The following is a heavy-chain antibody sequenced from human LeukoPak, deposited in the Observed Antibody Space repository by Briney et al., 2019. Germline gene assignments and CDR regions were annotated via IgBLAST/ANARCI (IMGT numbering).Heavy chain of an antibody. CDR2: ISSSSSTI. V-gene: IGHV3-48*02. D-gene: IGHD3-22*01. J-gene: IGHJ4*02. Sequence: GGSLRLSCAASGFTFSSYSMNWVRQAPGKGLEWVSYISSSSSTIYYAGSVKGRFTISRDNAKNSLYLQMNSLRDEDTAVYYCARARKRYYYDSSGYYYYFDYWGQGTLVTVSS. CDR1: GFTFSSYS. CDR3: ARARKRYYYDSSGYYYYFDY.